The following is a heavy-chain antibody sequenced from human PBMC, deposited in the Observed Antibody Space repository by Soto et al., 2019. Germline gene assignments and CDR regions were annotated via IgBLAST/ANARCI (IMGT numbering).Heavy chain of an antibody. CDR1: GYSFTNFG. V-gene: IGHV1-18*01. J-gene: IGHJ4*02. CDR3: ARAVSSGYQYYFDY. Sequence: EASVKVSCTASGYSFTNFGISWVRQAPGQGLEWMGWISAYNGNTNYAQNFQGRVTMTTDTSTSTAYMELRSLRADDTAVYYCARAVSSGYQYYFDYWGQGTLVTVSS. D-gene: IGHD3-22*01. CDR2: ISAYNGNT.